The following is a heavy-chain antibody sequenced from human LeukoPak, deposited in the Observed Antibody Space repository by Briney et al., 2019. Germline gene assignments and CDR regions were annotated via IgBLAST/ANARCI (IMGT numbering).Heavy chain of an antibody. Sequence: GGSLRLSCAASGFTFNSYAMHWVRQAPGKGLEYVSAISSNGGTTYYADSVKGRFTISRDNSKNTLYLQMSSLRAEDTAVYYCVKDALWFGESIDYWGQGTLVTVSS. J-gene: IGHJ4*02. CDR2: ISSNGGTT. V-gene: IGHV3-64D*09. D-gene: IGHD3-10*01. CDR1: GFTFNSYA. CDR3: VKDALWFGESIDY.